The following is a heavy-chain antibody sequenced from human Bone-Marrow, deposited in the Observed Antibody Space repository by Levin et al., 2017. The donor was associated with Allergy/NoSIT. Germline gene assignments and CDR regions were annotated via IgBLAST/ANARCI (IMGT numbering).Heavy chain of an antibody. Sequence: RGESLKISCVASGFTFSSFAMHWVRQAPGKGLEYDSGISSNGLSTSYADSVKGRFTFSRDNSKNTLYLQLDSLRPEDMAVYYCARGRGSYYVGDFDYWGQGSLVTVSS. CDR2: ISSNGLST. D-gene: IGHD1-26*01. J-gene: IGHJ4*02. CDR3: ARGRGSYYVGDFDY. V-gene: IGHV3-64*02. CDR1: GFTFSSFA.